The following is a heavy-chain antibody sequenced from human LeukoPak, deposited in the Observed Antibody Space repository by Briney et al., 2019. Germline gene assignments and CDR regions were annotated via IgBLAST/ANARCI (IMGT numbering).Heavy chain of an antibody. CDR3: ATTGYCSGGSCYGEYYYGMDV. D-gene: IGHD2-15*01. Sequence: SSVTVSCKASGGTFSRYAISWVRQAPGKGLEWMGGINHIYGTANYAQKFQGRVTITADKSTNTAYMELSSLRSEDTAVYYCATTGYCSGGSCYGEYYYGMDVWGKGTTVTVSS. CDR2: INHIYGTA. V-gene: IGHV1-69*06. CDR1: GGTFSRYA. J-gene: IGHJ6*04.